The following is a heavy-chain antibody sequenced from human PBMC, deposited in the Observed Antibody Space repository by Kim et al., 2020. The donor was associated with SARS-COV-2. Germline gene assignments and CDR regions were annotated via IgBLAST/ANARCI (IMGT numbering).Heavy chain of an antibody. Sequence: ASVKVSCKASGYTFTGYYMHWVRQAPGQGLEWMGWINPNIGGTNYAQNFQGRVTMTWDTSINTAYMELSSLRSDDTAVYYCAREGKGPTAAGTNYYALDVWGQGTTVTVSS. J-gene: IGHJ6*02. V-gene: IGHV1-2*02. CDR1: GYTFTGYY. CDR2: INPNIGGT. D-gene: IGHD6-13*01. CDR3: AREGKGPTAAGTNYYALDV.